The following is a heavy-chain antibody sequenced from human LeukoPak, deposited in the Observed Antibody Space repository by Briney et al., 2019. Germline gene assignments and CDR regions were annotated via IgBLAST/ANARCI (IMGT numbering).Heavy chain of an antibody. D-gene: IGHD5-18*01. V-gene: IGHV4-59*01. Sequence: SETLSLTCTVSGGSISSSYWSWLRQSPGKGLEWIGYINYSGSTNYNPSLKSRITISLDTSKNQFSLKLSSVTAADTAVYYCARGYNYGHGFDYWGQGTLVTVSS. J-gene: IGHJ4*02. CDR3: ARGYNYGHGFDY. CDR1: GGSISSSY. CDR2: INYSGST.